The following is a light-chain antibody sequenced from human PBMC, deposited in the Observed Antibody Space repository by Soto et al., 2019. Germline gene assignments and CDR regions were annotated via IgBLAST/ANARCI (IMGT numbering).Light chain of an antibody. J-gene: IGKJ4*01. CDR1: QSVSSSY. Sequence: EIVLTQSPGTLSLSPGERATLSCRASQSVSSSYLAWYQQKPGQAPRLLIYGASIRATGIPDRFSGSGSGTDFTLTISRLEPEDFAVYYCQLYGSSVTFGGGTNVEIK. CDR3: QLYGSSVT. V-gene: IGKV3-20*01. CDR2: GAS.